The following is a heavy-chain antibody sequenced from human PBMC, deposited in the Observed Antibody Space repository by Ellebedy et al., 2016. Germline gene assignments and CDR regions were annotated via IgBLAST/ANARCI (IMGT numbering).Heavy chain of an antibody. D-gene: IGHD6-13*01. V-gene: IGHV3-23*01. CDR3: AKDSLMRRRDGYSSSWAFDY. CDR2: ISGSGGST. Sequence: GGSLRLSCAASGFTFSSYAMSWVRQAPGKGLEWVSAISGSGGSTYYADSVKGRFTISRDNSKNTLYLQMNSLRAEDTAVYYCAKDSLMRRRDGYSSSWAFDYWGQGTLVTVSS. CDR1: GFTFSSYA. J-gene: IGHJ4*02.